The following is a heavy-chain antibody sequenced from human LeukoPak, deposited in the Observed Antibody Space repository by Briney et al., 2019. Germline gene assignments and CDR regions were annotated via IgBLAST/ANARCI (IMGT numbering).Heavy chain of an antibody. CDR3: AELGITMIGGV. CDR2: LSSDGDDQ. CDR1: GFTFSSYA. D-gene: IGHD3-10*02. Sequence: GGSLRLSCAASGFTFSSYAMHWVRQAPGKGLEWVAVLSSDGDDQYYADSVKGRFTISRDNAKNSLYLQMNSLRAEDTAVYYCAELGITMIGGVWGKGTTVTISS. J-gene: IGHJ6*04. V-gene: IGHV3-30*04.